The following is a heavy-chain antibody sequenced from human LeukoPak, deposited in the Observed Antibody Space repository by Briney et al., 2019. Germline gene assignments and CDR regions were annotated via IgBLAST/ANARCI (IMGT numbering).Heavy chain of an antibody. CDR3: ARAVGMVVAAHTQHSDY. V-gene: IGHV4-34*01. CDR1: GGSFSGYY. Sequence: SETLSLTCAVYGGSFSGYYWSWIRQPPGKGLEWIGEINHSGSTNYNPSLKSRVTISVDTSKNQFSLKLSSVTAADTAVYYCARAVGMVVAAHTQHSDYWGQGTLVTVSS. D-gene: IGHD2-15*01. CDR2: INHSGST. J-gene: IGHJ4*02.